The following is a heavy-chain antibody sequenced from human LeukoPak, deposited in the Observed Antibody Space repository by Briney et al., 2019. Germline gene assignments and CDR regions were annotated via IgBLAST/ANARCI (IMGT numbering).Heavy chain of an antibody. D-gene: IGHD6-19*01. CDR2: INPSGGST. Sequence: ASVKVSCKASGYTFTSYYMHWVRQAPGQGLEWMGIINPSGGSTSYAQKFQGRVTMTRDMSTSTVYMELSSLRSEDTAVYYCARDGHSSGWYTGYYYYYYMDVWGKGTTVTVSS. CDR1: GYTFTSYY. V-gene: IGHV1-46*01. CDR3: ARDGHSSGWYTGYYYYYYMDV. J-gene: IGHJ6*03.